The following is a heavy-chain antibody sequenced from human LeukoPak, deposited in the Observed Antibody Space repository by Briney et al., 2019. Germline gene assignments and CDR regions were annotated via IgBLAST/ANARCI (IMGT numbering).Heavy chain of an antibody. CDR1: GYTFTGYY. Sequence: ASVKVSCKASGYTFTGYYMHWVRQAPGQGLEWMGRINPNSGGTNYAQKFQGRVTMTRDTSISTAYMELSRLRSDDTAVYYCARVADTAMANFDYWGQGTQVTVSS. J-gene: IGHJ4*02. CDR2: INPNSGGT. CDR3: ARVADTAMANFDY. D-gene: IGHD5-18*01. V-gene: IGHV1-2*06.